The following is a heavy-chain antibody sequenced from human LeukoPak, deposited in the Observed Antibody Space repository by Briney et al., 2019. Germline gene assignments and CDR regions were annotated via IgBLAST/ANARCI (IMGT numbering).Heavy chain of an antibody. V-gene: IGHV3-72*01. J-gene: IGHJ3*02. Sequence: PGGSLRLSCAASGLTFSDHYMDWVRQAPGKGLEWVGRTRNKANSYTTEYAASVKGRFTISRDDSKNSLYLQMNSLKTEDTAVYYCARDEDDAFDIWGQGTMVTVSS. CDR3: ARDEDDAFDI. CDR1: GLTFSDHY. CDR2: TRNKANSYTT.